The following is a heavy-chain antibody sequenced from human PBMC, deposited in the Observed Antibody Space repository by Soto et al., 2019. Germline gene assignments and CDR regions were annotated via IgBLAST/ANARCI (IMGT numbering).Heavy chain of an antibody. D-gene: IGHD3-10*01. V-gene: IGHV4-31*03. CDR1: GGSISRGGYY. CDR3: ANSSGDYYYYYGMDV. J-gene: IGHJ6*02. CDR2: IYYSGST. Sequence: PSETLSLTCTVSGGSISRGGYYWSWIRQHPGKGLEWIGYIYYSGSTYYNPSLKSRVTISVDTSKNQFSLKLSSVTAADTAVYYCANSSGDYYYYYGMDVWGQGTTVTVS.